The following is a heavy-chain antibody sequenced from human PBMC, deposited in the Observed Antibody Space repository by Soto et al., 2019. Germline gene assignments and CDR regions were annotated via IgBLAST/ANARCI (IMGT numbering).Heavy chain of an antibody. CDR2: IYYSGST. Sequence: PEETLSLTCTVSGGSISSSSYYWGWIRQPPGKGLEWIGSIYYSGSTYYNPSLKSRVTISVDTSKNQFSLKLSSVTAADTAVYYCARRGWELRRGGAAFDIWGQGTMVTVSS. CDR3: ARRGWELRRGGAAFDI. V-gene: IGHV4-39*01. D-gene: IGHD1-26*01. CDR1: GGSISSSSYY. J-gene: IGHJ3*02.